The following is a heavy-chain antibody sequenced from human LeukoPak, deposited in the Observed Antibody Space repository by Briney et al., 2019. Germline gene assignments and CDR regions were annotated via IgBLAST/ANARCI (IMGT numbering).Heavy chain of an antibody. Sequence: VASVKVSCKASGYIFTSYGISWVRQAPGQGLEWMGWISAYNGNTNYAQKLQGRVTMTTDTSTSTAYMELRSLRSDDTAVYYCARRWNYGSSDYWGQGTLVTVSS. CDR1: GYIFTSYG. D-gene: IGHD1-7*01. J-gene: IGHJ4*02. CDR2: ISAYNGNT. V-gene: IGHV1-18*01. CDR3: ARRWNYGSSDY.